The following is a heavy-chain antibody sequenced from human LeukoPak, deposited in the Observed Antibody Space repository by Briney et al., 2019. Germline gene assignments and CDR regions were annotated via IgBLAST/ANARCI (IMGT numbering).Heavy chain of an antibody. J-gene: IGHJ4*02. V-gene: IGHV3-21*01. D-gene: IGHD6-19*01. CDR3: ARVAAVAGTPPFDY. CDR2: ISSSSSYI. Sequence: GGSLRLSCAASGFTFSSYSMNWVRQAPGKGLEWVSSISSSSSYIYYADSVKGRFTISRDNAKNSLYLQMNSLRAEDTAVYYCARVAAVAGTPPFDYWGQGTLVTVSS. CDR1: GFTFSSYS.